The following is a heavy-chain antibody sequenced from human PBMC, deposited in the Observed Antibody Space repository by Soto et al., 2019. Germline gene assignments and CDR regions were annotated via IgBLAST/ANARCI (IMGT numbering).Heavy chain of an antibody. D-gene: IGHD2-8*01. CDR1: VDAYTDYS. V-gene: IGHV1-2*04. Sequence: ASWKVGGKGSVDAYTDYSVGCVRPDPGQGLYWRGWVSPNGGGTNYAQTFQGWVTMTRDTSISTAYMELSRLRSDDTAVYYCARDGAYCTSGVCNDAFDIWGQGTMVTVSS. CDR2: VSPNGGGT. J-gene: IGHJ3*02. CDR3: ARDGAYCTSGVCNDAFDI.